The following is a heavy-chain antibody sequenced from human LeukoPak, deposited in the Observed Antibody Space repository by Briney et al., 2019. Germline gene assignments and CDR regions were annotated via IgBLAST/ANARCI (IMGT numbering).Heavy chain of an antibody. CDR2: ISAYNGNT. CDR1: GYTFTSYG. Sequence: GASVKVSCKASGYTFTSYGISWVRQAPGQGLEWMGWISAYNGNTNYAQKLQGRVTMTTDTSTSTAYMELSSLRSEDTAVYYCASSRWLQPNWFDPWGQGTLVTVSS. V-gene: IGHV1-18*01. J-gene: IGHJ5*02. CDR3: ASSRWLQPNWFDP. D-gene: IGHD5-24*01.